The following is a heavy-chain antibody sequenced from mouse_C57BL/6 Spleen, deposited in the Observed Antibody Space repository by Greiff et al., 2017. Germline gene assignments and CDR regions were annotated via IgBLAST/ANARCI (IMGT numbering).Heavy chain of an antibody. Sequence: EVQLVESGGGLVQPGGSLKLSCAASGFTFSDYYMYWVRQTPEKRLEWVAYISNGGGSTYYPDTVKGRFTISRDNAKNTLYLQMSRLKSEDTAMYYCASLYDYDAMDYWGQGTSVTVSS. D-gene: IGHD2-3*01. J-gene: IGHJ4*01. CDR2: ISNGGGST. CDR1: GFTFSDYY. V-gene: IGHV5-12*01. CDR3: ASLYDYDAMDY.